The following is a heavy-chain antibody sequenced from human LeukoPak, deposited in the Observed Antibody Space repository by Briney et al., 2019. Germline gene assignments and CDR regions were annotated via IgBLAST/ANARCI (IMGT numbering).Heavy chain of an antibody. D-gene: IGHD3-22*01. CDR3: ASSRRGAKHNYYDSSGSHDY. Sequence: ASVNVSCTASGYTLTSYYMHWVRQAPGQGLEWMGIINPSGGSTSYAQKFQGRVTMTRDTSTSTVYMELSSLRSEDTAVYYCASSRRGAKHNYYDSSGSHDYWGQGTLVTVSS. CDR2: INPSGGST. J-gene: IGHJ4*02. CDR1: GYTLTSYY. V-gene: IGHV1-46*01.